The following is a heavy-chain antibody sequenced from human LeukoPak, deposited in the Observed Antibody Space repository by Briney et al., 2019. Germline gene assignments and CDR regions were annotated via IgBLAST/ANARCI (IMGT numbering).Heavy chain of an antibody. J-gene: IGHJ4*02. CDR3: ARDGLHTAHFDY. Sequence: TSGGSLRLSCAASGFTFSTYTMNWVRQAPGKGLEWVSTVSDSSDVHYSDSVKGRFTISRDNARNSLSLQMNSLRDEDTAVYYCARDGLHTAHFDYWGQGTLVTVSS. CDR1: GFTFSTYT. CDR2: VSDSSDV. D-gene: IGHD5-18*01. V-gene: IGHV3-69-1*01.